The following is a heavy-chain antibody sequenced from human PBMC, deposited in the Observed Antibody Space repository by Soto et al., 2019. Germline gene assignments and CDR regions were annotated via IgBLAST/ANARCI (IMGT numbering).Heavy chain of an antibody. CDR3: ARARSTSSSFTIYYGMDV. D-gene: IGHD6-6*01. V-gene: IGHV4-4*07. CDR1: GGSISSYY. J-gene: IGHJ6*02. CDR2: IYTSGST. Sequence: ASETLSLTCTVSGGSISSYYWSWIRQPAGKGLEWIGRIYTSGSTNYNPSLKSRVTMSVDTSKNQFSLKLSSVTAADTAVYYCARARSTSSSFTIYYGMDVWGQGTTVTVSS.